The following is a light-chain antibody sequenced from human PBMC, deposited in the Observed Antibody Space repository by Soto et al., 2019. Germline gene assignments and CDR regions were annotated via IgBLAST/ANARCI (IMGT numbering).Light chain of an antibody. V-gene: IGKV3-20*01. CDR1: NSVSSSN. CDR2: GAS. CDR3: QYYGSSRT. J-gene: IGKJ1*01. Sequence: IVVALSPGTLSISPGERATLSCRASNSVSSSNLAWYQQNPGQAPRLLMYGASTRATGIPDRFSGSGSGTDFTLTISRLEPEDFAVYHCQYYGSSRTFGQGSMADVK.